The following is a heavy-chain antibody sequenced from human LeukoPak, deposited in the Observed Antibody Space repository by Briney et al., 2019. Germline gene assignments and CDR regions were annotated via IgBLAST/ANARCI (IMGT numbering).Heavy chain of an antibody. CDR3: ARDLSLWEANFDY. CDR2: IIPILGIA. J-gene: IGHJ4*02. Sequence: SVKVSRKASGGTFSSYAISWVRQAPGQGLEWMGRIIPILGIANYAQKFQGRVTITADKSTSTAYMELSSLRSEDTAVYYCARDLSLWEANFDYWGQGTLVTVSS. D-gene: IGHD3-16*02. CDR1: GGTFSSYA. V-gene: IGHV1-69*04.